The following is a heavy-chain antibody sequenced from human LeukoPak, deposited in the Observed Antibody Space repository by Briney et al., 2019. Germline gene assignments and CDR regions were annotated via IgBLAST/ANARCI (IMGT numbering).Heavy chain of an antibody. J-gene: IGHJ4*02. V-gene: IGHV4-31*03. CDR2: IYYSGST. Sequence: SETPSLTCTVSGGSISSGGYYWSWIRQHPGKGLEWIGYIYYSGSTYYNPSLKSRVTISVDTSKNQFSLKLSSVTAADTAVYYCARGITMVRGVILPIFDYWGQGTLVTVSS. CDR3: ARGITMVRGVILPIFDY. D-gene: IGHD3-10*01. CDR1: GGSISSGGYY.